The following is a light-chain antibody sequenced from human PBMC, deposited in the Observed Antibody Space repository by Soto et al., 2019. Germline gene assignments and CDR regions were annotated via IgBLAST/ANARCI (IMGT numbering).Light chain of an antibody. CDR3: QQRYSWPVT. V-gene: IGKV3-11*01. J-gene: IGKJ5*01. CDR1: QSVWSN. Sequence: EMVMTQSPATLSVNPGGRATLSCRASQSVWSNLAWYQQKPCQAPRLLIYATSHRATGIQARVSRSGSGTDSTLPISSLEPEEFSVYYCQQRYSWPVTFGQGTRLENK. CDR2: ATS.